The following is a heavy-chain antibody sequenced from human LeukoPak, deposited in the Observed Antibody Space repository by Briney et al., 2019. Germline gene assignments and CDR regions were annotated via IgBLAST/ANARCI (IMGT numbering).Heavy chain of an antibody. CDR1: GFTLSNYW. V-gene: IGHV3-74*01. CDR2: INPDGSRI. Sequence: PGGSLRLSCAASGFTLSNYWMHWVRQAPGKGPVWVSRINPDGSRIDYAESVRGRFTISRDSAKNTLYLQRTSLRAEDTAVYYCSRDFVGADDYWGQGTLVTVSS. CDR3: SRDFVGADDY. D-gene: IGHD1-26*01. J-gene: IGHJ4*02.